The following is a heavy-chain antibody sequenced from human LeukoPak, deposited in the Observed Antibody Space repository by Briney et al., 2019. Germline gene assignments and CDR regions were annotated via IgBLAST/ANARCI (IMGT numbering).Heavy chain of an antibody. Sequence: GGSLRLSCEASGFTFSTYGINWVRQAPGKGLEWVSAISGSGGSTYYADSVKGRFTISRDNAKNSLYLEMNSLRAEDTGVYFCARDTKDYWGQGTLVVVSS. CDR3: ARDTKDY. J-gene: IGHJ4*02. CDR2: ISGSGGST. D-gene: IGHD2-2*01. CDR1: GFTFSTYG. V-gene: IGHV3-23*01.